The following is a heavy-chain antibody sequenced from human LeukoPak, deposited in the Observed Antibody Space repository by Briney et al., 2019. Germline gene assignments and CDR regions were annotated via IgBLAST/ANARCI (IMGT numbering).Heavy chain of an antibody. D-gene: IGHD4-23*01. J-gene: IGHJ5*02. CDR1: GYTFTSYG. V-gene: IGHV1-18*01. Sequence: ASVKVSCKASGYTFTSYGISWVRQAPGQGLEWMGWISAYNGNTNYAQKLQGRVTMTTDTSTSAAYMELRSLRSDDTAVYYCATSENPVAIPITWGQGTLVSVSS. CDR3: ATSENPVAIPIT. CDR2: ISAYNGNT.